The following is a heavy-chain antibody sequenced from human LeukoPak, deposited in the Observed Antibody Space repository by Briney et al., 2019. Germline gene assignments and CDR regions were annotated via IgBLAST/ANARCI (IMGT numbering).Heavy chain of an antibody. D-gene: IGHD2-2*01. Sequence: GRSLRLSCAASGFTSSSYGMHWVRQAPGKGLEWVAFIRYDGSNKYYADSVKGRFTISRDNSKNTLYLQMNSLRAEDTAVYYCAKDQVGLGYCSSTSCSWGQGTLVTVSS. CDR1: GFTSSSYG. V-gene: IGHV3-30*02. J-gene: IGHJ4*02. CDR3: AKDQVGLGYCSSTSCS. CDR2: IRYDGSNK.